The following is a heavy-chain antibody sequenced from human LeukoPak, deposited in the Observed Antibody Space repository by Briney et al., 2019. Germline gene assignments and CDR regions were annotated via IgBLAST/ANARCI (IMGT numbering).Heavy chain of an antibody. CDR2: IYSGST. Sequence: SETLSLTCAVSGYSISSGYYWGWIRQPPGKGLEWIGSIYSGSTYNNPSLKSRVTISVDTSKNQFSLKLSSVTAADTAVYYSARIYCSSTTCYPDNWGQGTLVAVSS. D-gene: IGHD2-2*01. CDR1: GYSISSGYY. CDR3: ARIYCSSTTCYPDN. V-gene: IGHV4-38-2*01. J-gene: IGHJ4*02.